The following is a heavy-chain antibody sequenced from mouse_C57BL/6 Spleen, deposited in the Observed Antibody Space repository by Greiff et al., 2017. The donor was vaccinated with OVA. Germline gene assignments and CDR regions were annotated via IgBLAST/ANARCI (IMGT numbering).Heavy chain of an antibody. V-gene: IGHV1-82*01. J-gene: IGHJ2*01. Sequence: VQLQQSGPELVKPGASVKLSCKASGYAFSSSWMNWVKQRPGKGLEWIGRIYPGDGDTNYNGKFKGKATLTADKSSSTAYMQLSSLTSEDAAVYFCARSEGFDYWGQGTTLTVSS. CDR3: ARSEGFDY. CDR2: IYPGDGDT. CDR1: GYAFSSSW.